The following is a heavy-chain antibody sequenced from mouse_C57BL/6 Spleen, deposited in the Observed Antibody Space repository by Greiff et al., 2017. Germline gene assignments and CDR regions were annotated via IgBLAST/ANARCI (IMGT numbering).Heavy chain of an antibody. V-gene: IGHV1-82*01. CDR3: ARSRITTAYFDY. J-gene: IGHJ2*01. D-gene: IGHD1-2*01. CDR2: IYPGDGDT. CDR1: GYAFSSSW. Sequence: VQLQQSGPELVKPGASVKISCKASGYAFSSSWMNWVKQRPGKGLEWIGRIYPGDGDTNYNGKFKGKATLTADKSSSTAYMQLSSLTSEDSAVYFCARSRITTAYFDYWGQGTTLTVSS.